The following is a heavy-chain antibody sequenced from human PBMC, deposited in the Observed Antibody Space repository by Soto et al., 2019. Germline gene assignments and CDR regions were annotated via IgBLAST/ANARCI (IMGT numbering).Heavy chain of an antibody. V-gene: IGHV4-39*01. J-gene: IGHJ6*02. Sequence: SETLSLACTVSGASLSSISYYWGWIRQPPGRGLEWFGSIFFTGNIYYNPSLKSRVTISGDTSRNQFSLKVTFVIAADTAVYYCVTPSYSSPTAYHYGMDVWGQGTTVTVSS. CDR1: GASLSSISYY. CDR3: VTPSYSSPTAYHYGMDV. CDR2: IFFTGNI. D-gene: IGHD6-13*01.